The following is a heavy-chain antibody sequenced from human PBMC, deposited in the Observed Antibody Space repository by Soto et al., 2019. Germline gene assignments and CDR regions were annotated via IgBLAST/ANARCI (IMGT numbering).Heavy chain of an antibody. D-gene: IGHD3-22*01. CDR2: INHSGST. Sequence: QVQLQQWGAGPLKPSETLSLTCAVYGGSFSGYYWSWIRQPPGRGLEWIGEINHSGSTNYNPSLKSRVTISVDTSKNQFSLKLSSVTAADTAVYYCARGRSSGPYNWFDPWGQGTLVTVSS. CDR3: ARGRSSGPYNWFDP. CDR1: GGSFSGYY. V-gene: IGHV4-34*01. J-gene: IGHJ5*02.